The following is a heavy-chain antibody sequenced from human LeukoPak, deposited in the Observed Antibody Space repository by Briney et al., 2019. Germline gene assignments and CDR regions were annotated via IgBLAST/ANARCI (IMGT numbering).Heavy chain of an antibody. D-gene: IGHD3-22*01. CDR2: IIPIFGIA. CDR1: GGTFSSYA. J-gene: IGHJ2*01. V-gene: IGHV1-69*04. CDR3: ARDPVSTMIVGGFDL. Sequence: VASVKVSCKASGGTFSSYAISWVRQAAGQGLEWMGRIIPIFGIANYAQKFQGRVTITADKSTSTAYMELSSLRSEDTAVYYCARDPVSTMIVGGFDLWGRGTLVTVSS.